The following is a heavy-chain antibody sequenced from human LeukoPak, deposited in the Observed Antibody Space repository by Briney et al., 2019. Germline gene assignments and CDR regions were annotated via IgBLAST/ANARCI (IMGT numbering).Heavy chain of an antibody. J-gene: IGHJ4*02. CDR1: GFTFSSYW. V-gene: IGHV3-7*01. CDR2: IKQDGSEE. Sequence: AGGSLRLSCAASGFTFSSYWMSWIRQAPGKGLEWVANIKQDGSEEYYVDSVKGRFTISRDNAKNSVYLQMNSLRAEDTGVYYCARYPRPSYYFDYWGRGTLVTISS. CDR3: ARYPRPSYYFDY. D-gene: IGHD5-12*01.